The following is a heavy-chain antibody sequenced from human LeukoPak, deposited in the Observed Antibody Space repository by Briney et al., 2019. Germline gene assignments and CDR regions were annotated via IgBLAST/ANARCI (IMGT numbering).Heavy chain of an antibody. V-gene: IGHV3-33*01. CDR1: GLTFSSYG. J-gene: IGHJ4*02. D-gene: IGHD6-19*01. CDR2: IWHDGSNK. CDR3: AATGGVAVAGSPFDY. Sequence: PGRSLRLSCAASGLTFSSYGMHWVRQAPGKGLEWVAVIWHDGSNKYYADSVKGRFTISRDNSKNTLYLQMDSLRVEDTAVYYCAATGGVAVAGSPFDYWGQGTLVTVSS.